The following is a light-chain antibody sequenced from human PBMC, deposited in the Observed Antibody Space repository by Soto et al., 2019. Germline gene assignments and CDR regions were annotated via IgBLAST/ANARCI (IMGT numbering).Light chain of an antibody. V-gene: IGKV3-15*01. J-gene: IGKJ4*01. CDR2: GAS. Sequence: EIVMTQSPATLSVSPGERATLSCRASQSVSSNLAWYQQKPGQAPRLLIYGASTRATGIPARFSGSWSGTEFTLTISTLQSEDFALYYCQQDDNWPPLTFGGGTKVEIK. CDR3: QQDDNWPPLT. CDR1: QSVSSN.